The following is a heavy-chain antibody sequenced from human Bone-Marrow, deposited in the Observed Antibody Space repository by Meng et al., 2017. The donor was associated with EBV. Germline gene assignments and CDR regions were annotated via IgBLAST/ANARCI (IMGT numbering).Heavy chain of an antibody. CDR2: IYWDDET. Sequence: QITLKEPGPTVINPTQTLSLTCTFSGFSLSTSGMGVAWIRQPPGKALEWLALIYWDDETRYSPALKNRLTVTKDSSKNQVVFRMANLDPADTATYYCAHRRSDSGWFGYWGQGTLVTVSS. CDR3: AHRRSDSGWFGY. J-gene: IGHJ4*02. V-gene: IGHV2-5*02. D-gene: IGHD6-19*01. CDR1: GFSLSTSGMG.